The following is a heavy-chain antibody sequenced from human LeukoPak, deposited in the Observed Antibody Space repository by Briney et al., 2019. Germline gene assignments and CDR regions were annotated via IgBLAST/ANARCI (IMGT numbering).Heavy chain of an antibody. D-gene: IGHD3-3*01. V-gene: IGHV3-23*01. CDR2: ISGGSKNT. CDR3: AKAEFYDFWSGYQGGDY. J-gene: IGHJ4*02. CDR1: GFIFKDYS. Sequence: GGSLRLSCAASGFIFKDYSMTWVRQAPGKGPEWVSAISGGSKNTYYADSVKGRFTISRDNSKNTLYLQMKSLRVDDTAVYYCAKAEFYDFWSGYQGGDYWGQGTLITVSS.